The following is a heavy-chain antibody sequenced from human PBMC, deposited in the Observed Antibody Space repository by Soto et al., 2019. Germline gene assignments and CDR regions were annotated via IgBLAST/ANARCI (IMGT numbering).Heavy chain of an antibody. D-gene: IGHD4-17*01. CDR2: IYPDDSDT. J-gene: IGHJ6*02. Sequence: WETLKFSCKGCLYNFTNYLIGWLRQRPGKVLEWMGIIYPDDSDTRYSPSFQGQVTISVDKSISAAYLQWGSLKASGTAMYFCARQGGATVLFYSGMPVWGQGTTASVPS. CDR3: ARQGGATVLFYSGMPV. CDR1: LYNFTNYL. V-gene: IGHV5-51*01.